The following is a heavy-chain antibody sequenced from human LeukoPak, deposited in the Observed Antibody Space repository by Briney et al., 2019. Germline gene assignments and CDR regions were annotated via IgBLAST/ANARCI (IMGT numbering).Heavy chain of an antibody. V-gene: IGHV4-59*01. CDR1: GGSISSYY. D-gene: IGHD2-15*01. Sequence: SETLSLTCTISGGSISSYYWSWIRQPPGKGLEWIGYIYYSGSTNYNPSLKSRVTISVDTSKNQFSLKLSSVTAADTAVYYCTRVGYCSHGSCLRLDWYFDLWGRGTLVTVSS. J-gene: IGHJ2*01. CDR2: IYYSGST. CDR3: TRVGYCSHGSCLRLDWYFDL.